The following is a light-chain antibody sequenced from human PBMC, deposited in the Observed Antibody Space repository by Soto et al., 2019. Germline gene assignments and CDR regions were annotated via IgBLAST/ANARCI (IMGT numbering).Light chain of an antibody. CDR1: SSDVGGYNY. CDR3: SSYTSGFYV. J-gene: IGLJ1*01. V-gene: IGLV2-14*01. Sequence: QSVLTQPASVSGSPGQSITISCTGTSSDVGGYNYVSWYQQHPGKAPKLMIYDVSDRPSGVSNRFSGSKSGNTASLTISGXQXEDEADYYCSSYTSGFYVFGTGTKVTVL. CDR2: DVS.